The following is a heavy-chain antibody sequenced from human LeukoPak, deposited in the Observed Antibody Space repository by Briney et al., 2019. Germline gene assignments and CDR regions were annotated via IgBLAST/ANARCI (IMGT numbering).Heavy chain of an antibody. J-gene: IGHJ4*02. V-gene: IGHV1-69*13. CDR1: GGTFSSYA. D-gene: IGHD6-13*01. Sequence: SVKVSCMASGGTFSSYAISWVRQAPGQGLEWMGGLIPIFDTANYAQKFQGRVTITADESTSTAYMELSSLRSEDTAVYFCARGLGSSWYFDYWGQGTLVTVSS. CDR3: ARGLGSSWYFDY. CDR2: LIPIFDTA.